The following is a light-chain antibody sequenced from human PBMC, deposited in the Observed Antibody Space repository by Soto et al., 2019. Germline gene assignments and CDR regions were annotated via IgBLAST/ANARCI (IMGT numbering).Light chain of an antibody. CDR3: CSYAGSSTYV. Sequence: QSALKQPASVSGSPGQSITISCTGNSSDVGSYNLVSWYQQHPGKAPKLMIYEGSKRPSGVSNRFSGSKSGNTASLTISGLQAEDEADYYCCSYAGSSTYVFGTGSKVTVL. J-gene: IGLJ1*01. V-gene: IGLV2-23*01. CDR2: EGS. CDR1: SSDVGSYNL.